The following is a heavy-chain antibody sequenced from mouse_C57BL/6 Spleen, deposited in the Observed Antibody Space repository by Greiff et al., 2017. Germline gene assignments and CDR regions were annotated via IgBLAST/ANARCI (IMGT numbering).Heavy chain of an antibody. D-gene: IGHD1-1*01. CDR1: GYAFSSSW. CDR3: ASGGDYDGSSYVFFAY. J-gene: IGHJ3*01. V-gene: IGHV1-82*01. Sequence: VQLQQSGPELVKPGASVKISCKASGYAFSSSWMNWVKQRPGKGLEWIGRIYPGDGDTNYNGKFKGKATLTADKSSSTAYMQLSSLTSEDSAVYFCASGGDYDGSSYVFFAYWGQGALVTVSA. CDR2: IYPGDGDT.